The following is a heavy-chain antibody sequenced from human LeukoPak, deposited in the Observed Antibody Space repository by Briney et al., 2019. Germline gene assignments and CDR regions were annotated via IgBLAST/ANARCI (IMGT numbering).Heavy chain of an antibody. Sequence: GGSLRLSCAASGFTFDDYGMSWVRQAPGKGLEWVSGINWNGGSTGYADSVKGRFTICRDNAKNSLYLQMNSLRAEDTALYYCARPTVTTWVDYFDYWGQGTLVTVSS. D-gene: IGHD4-17*01. CDR2: INWNGGST. V-gene: IGHV3-20*04. CDR3: ARPTVTTWVDYFDY. J-gene: IGHJ4*02. CDR1: GFTFDDYG.